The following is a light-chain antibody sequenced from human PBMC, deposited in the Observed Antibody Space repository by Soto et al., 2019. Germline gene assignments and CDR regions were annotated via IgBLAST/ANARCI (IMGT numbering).Light chain of an antibody. CDR2: GNS. CDR1: SSNIGAGYD. V-gene: IGLV1-40*01. J-gene: IGLJ3*02. Sequence: QLVLTQPPSASGAPGQRVTISCTGSSSNIGAGYDVHWYQQLPGTAPKLLIYGNSNRPSGVPDRFSGSKSGTSASLAITGLQAEDEADYYCQSYDSSLSGFNWVFGGGTKLTVL. CDR3: QSYDSSLSGFNWV.